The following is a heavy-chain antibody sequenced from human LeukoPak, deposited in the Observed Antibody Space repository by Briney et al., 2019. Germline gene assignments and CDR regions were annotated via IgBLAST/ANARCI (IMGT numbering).Heavy chain of an antibody. D-gene: IGHD6-13*01. CDR2: IYYSGST. CDR1: GGSISRYY. V-gene: IGHV4-59*08. Sequence: SETLSLTCNVSGGSISRYYWSWIRQPPGKGLEWIGYIYYSGSTKYNPSLRSRVTISADTSKNQFSLKLSSVTAADTAVYYCARHLRGEQQLSGFDYWGQGTPVTVSS. J-gene: IGHJ4*02. CDR3: ARHLRGEQQLSGFDY.